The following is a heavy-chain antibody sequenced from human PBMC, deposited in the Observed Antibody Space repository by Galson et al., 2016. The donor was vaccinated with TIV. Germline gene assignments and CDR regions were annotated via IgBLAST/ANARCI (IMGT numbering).Heavy chain of an antibody. CDR1: GYSFSDYH. Sequence: SVKVSCKASGYSFSDYHIHWVRQAPGQGLQWMGWINPKDGDTYYAQDLQGRVTMTRDTSFTTAYLEMSRLRNEDTAVYYCANLVVTDTTFDYWGQGTLVTVSS. D-gene: IGHD2-21*02. CDR2: INPKDGDT. CDR3: ANLVVTDTTFDY. V-gene: IGHV1-2*02. J-gene: IGHJ4*02.